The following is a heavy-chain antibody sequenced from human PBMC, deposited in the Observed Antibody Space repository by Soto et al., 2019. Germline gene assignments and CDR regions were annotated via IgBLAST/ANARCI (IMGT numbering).Heavy chain of an antibody. J-gene: IGHJ6*03. CDR1: GFTFSSYA. Sequence: GGSLRLSCAASGFTFSSYAMSWVRQAPGKGLEWVSAISGSGGSTYYADSVKGRFTISRDNSKNPLYLQMNSLRAEDTAVYYCAKGLYYYYYMDVWGKGTTVTVSS. CDR2: ISGSGGST. V-gene: IGHV3-23*01. CDR3: AKGLYYYYYMDV.